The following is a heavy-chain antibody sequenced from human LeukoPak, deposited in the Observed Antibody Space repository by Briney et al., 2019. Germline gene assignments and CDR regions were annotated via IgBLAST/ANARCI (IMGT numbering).Heavy chain of an antibody. D-gene: IGHD5-18*01. CDR1: GFTFSSSA. V-gene: IGHV3-23*01. Sequence: GGSLRLSCAASGFTFSSSAMSWVRQAPGKGLEWVSNISGSGSGGSTYYADSVKGRFTISRDNSKNTLYLQMNSPRAEDTAVYYCAKRIQSAMATGYWGQGTLVTVSS. CDR3: AKRIQSAMATGY. CDR2: ISGSGSGGST. J-gene: IGHJ4*02.